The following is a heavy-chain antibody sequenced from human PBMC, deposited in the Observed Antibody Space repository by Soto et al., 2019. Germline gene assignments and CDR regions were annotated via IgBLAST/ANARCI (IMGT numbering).Heavy chain of an antibody. CDR3: AGGNCAGDCYFEF. CDR2: INSGGGNT. Sequence: QVQLVQSGTEVKKPGASVKISCKASGYTFTGYYIYWVRQAPGQGLEFMGAINSGGGNTDYAQKFQGRVTVTSDTSPSTVYMELTSLRFDDTAVSYCAGGNCAGDCYFEFWGQGTLVTVSS. CDR1: GYTFTGYY. V-gene: IGHV1-46*01. D-gene: IGHD2-21*02. J-gene: IGHJ4*02.